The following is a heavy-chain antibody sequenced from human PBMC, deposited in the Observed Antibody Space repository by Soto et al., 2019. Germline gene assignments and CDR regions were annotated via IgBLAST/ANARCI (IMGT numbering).Heavy chain of an antibody. J-gene: IGHJ6*02. CDR3: AYLPCSGGSCYWFSYSGMDV. Sequence: QITLKESGPTLVKPTQTLTLTCTFSGFSLSTSGVGVAWIRQPPGKALEWLALIYWDDDKRYRPSLETRLTITKDTTKNKVVLTMTNVDSVDTATYYCAYLPCSGGSCYWFSYSGMDVWGQGTTVIVSS. CDR1: GFSLSTSGVG. CDR2: IYWDDDK. V-gene: IGHV2-5*02. D-gene: IGHD2-15*01.